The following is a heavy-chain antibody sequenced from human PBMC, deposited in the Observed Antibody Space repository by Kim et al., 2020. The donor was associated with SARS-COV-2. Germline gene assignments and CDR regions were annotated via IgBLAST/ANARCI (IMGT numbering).Heavy chain of an antibody. D-gene: IGHD6-19*01. J-gene: IGHJ6*02. Sequence: GGSLRLSCAASGFTFSSYAMSWVRQAPGKGLEWVSAISGSGGSTYYADSVKGRFTISRDNSKNTLYLQMNSLRAEDTAVYYCAKLPSPVAGANYGMDVWGQGTTVTVSS. CDR3: AKLPSPVAGANYGMDV. V-gene: IGHV3-23*01. CDR1: GFTFSSYA. CDR2: ISGSGGST.